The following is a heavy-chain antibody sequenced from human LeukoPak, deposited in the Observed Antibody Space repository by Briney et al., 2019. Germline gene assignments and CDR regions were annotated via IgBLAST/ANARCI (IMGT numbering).Heavy chain of an antibody. Sequence: ASVKASCKASGYTFTSYDINWVRQATGQGLEWMGWMNPNSGNTGYAQKFQGRVTMTRNTSISTAYMELSSLRSEDTAVYYCARGSDILTGYSDDYWGQGTLVTVSS. CDR3: ARGSDILTGYSDDY. CDR1: GYTFTSYD. CDR2: MNPNSGNT. D-gene: IGHD3-9*01. J-gene: IGHJ4*02. V-gene: IGHV1-8*01.